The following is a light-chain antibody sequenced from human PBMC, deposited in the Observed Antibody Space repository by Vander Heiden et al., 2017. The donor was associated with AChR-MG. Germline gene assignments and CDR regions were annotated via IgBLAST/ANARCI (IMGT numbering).Light chain of an antibody. CDR2: VAS. Sequence: DVQMTQSPSSLSASIADRVTITCRANQTVSNYLSWYQQQQGKTPRLLIYVASTLQSGVPSRFSGSGSGTVFTLTINSLQPEDFATYYCQQSYIIPYTFGQGTDLEI. J-gene: IGKJ2*01. CDR3: QQSYIIPYT. V-gene: IGKV1-39*01. CDR1: QTVSNY.